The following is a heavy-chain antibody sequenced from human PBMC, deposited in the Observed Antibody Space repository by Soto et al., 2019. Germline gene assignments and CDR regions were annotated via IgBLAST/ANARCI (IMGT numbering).Heavy chain of an antibody. Sequence: QVQLQESGPGLVKPSQTLSLTCTVSGGSIIDGQTYLNWIRQHPERGLEGMGYINYRGTTNYSPALKSRSLISIATSKNQFSLRLTSVTAADTVVYYCARDAPGVAPYWGQGTLVTVSS. CDR1: GGSIIDGQTY. D-gene: IGHD2-15*01. CDR2: INYRGTT. J-gene: IGHJ4*02. CDR3: ARDAPGVAPY. V-gene: IGHV4-31*03.